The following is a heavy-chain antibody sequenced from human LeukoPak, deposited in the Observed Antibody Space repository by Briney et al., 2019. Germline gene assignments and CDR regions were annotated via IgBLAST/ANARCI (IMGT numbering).Heavy chain of an antibody. J-gene: IGHJ4*02. CDR1: VYTLTELS. CDR3: ATLDPRIVGATKFSYFDY. V-gene: IGHV1-24*01. D-gene: IGHD1-26*01. CDR2: FDPEDGET. Sequence: ASVKVSRKVSVYTLTELSMHWVRQAHGKGLEWMGGFDPEDGETIYAQKFQGRFTMTEDTSTDTAYMELSSLRSEDTAVYYCATLDPRIVGATKFSYFDYWGQGTLVTVSS.